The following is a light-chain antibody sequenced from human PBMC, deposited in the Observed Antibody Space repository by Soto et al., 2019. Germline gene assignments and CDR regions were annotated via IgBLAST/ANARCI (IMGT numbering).Light chain of an antibody. V-gene: IGKV1-5*03. CDR2: KAS. Sequence: DIQMTQSPSTLSASVGDRVTITCRASQSISSWLAWYQQKPGKAPKLLIYKASSLESGVPSRFSGSASGTEFTLTISSLQPDDLATYYCQQYNSFPTFGQGTKVEIK. CDR3: QQYNSFPT. CDR1: QSISSW. J-gene: IGKJ1*01.